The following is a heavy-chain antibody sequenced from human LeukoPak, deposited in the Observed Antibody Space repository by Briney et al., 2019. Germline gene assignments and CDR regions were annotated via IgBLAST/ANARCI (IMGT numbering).Heavy chain of an antibody. CDR3: ARDGAGGGWYYDILTGYPYYFDY. CDR1: GYTFTSYG. V-gene: IGHV1-18*01. CDR2: ISAYNGNT. J-gene: IGHJ4*02. D-gene: IGHD3-9*01. Sequence: ASVKVSCKASGYTFTSYGISWVRQAPGQGLEWMGWISAYNGNTNYAQKLQGRVTMTTDTSTSTAYMELRSLRSDDTAVYYCARDGAGGGWYYDILTGYPYYFDYWGQGTLVTVSS.